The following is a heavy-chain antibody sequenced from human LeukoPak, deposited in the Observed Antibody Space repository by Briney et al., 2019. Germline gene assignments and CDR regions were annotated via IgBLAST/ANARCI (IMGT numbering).Heavy chain of an antibody. CDR1: GGSISSYY. Sequence: SETLSLTCTVSGGSISSYYWSWIRQPPGKGLEWIGNIYYSGSTNYNPSLKSRVTISVDTSKNQFSLKLTSVTAADTAVYYCARRRVNTGMDTFDYWGQGTLATVSS. D-gene: IGHD5-18*01. J-gene: IGHJ4*02. CDR3: ARRRVNTGMDTFDY. V-gene: IGHV4-59*08. CDR2: IYYSGST.